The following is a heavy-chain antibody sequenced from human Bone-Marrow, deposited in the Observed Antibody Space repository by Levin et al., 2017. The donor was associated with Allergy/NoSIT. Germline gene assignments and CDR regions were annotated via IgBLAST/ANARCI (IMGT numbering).Heavy chain of an antibody. J-gene: IGHJ4*02. CDR1: GFTVSSHY. V-gene: IGHV3-53*01. CDR2: IYGDGRT. D-gene: IGHD6-25*01. CDR3: ARGLPAATSYYFDY. Sequence: GESLKISCAASGFTVSSHYMSWVRQAPGKGLEWVSVIYGDGRTFYADSVKGRFTISRDNSKNTLYLQMNSLRAEDTAVYYCARGLPAATSYYFDYWGQGTLVTVSS.